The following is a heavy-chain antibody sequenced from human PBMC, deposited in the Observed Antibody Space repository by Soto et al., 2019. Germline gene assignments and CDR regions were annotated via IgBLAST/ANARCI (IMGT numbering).Heavy chain of an antibody. J-gene: IGHJ4*02. CDR2: ISRSSTTI. Sequence: GGSLILSCASSGFIFGEYIRNLVRQAPGKGLEWISYISRSSTTIYYADSVEGRFTVSRDNAKNSQYLQMNSLRDEDTAVYYCARGELDRTIDYWGQGTLVTVSS. CDR3: ARGELDRTIDY. CDR1: GFIFGEYI. D-gene: IGHD1-1*01. V-gene: IGHV3-48*02.